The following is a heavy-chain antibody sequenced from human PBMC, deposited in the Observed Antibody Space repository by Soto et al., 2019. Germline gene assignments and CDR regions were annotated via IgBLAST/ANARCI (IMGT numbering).Heavy chain of an antibody. V-gene: IGHV4-28*01. Sequence: QVQLQESGPGLVKPSDTLSLTCAVSGYSISSSNWWGWIRQPPGKGLEWIGYIYYSGTTYYNPSLKSRVTLSVDTSKNPFSLKLTSVTAVDTAVYYCARREIQGPIDYWGQGTLVTVSS. CDR3: ARREIQGPIDY. D-gene: IGHD1-26*01. CDR1: GYSISSSNW. CDR2: IYYSGTT. J-gene: IGHJ4*02.